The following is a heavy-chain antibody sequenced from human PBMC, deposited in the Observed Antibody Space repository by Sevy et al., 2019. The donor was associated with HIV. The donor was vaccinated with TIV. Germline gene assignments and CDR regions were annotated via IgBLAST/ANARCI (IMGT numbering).Heavy chain of an antibody. D-gene: IGHD2-8*01. J-gene: IGHJ4*01. V-gene: IGHV3-30*04. CDR2: ISFDGRNE. CDR1: GFTFGNHA. CDR3: ARDRCTDGVCFRSGYFDY. Sequence: GESLKISCAASGFTFGNHAIHWVRQAPGKGLEWVAIISFDGRNEHYANSVKGRFTISGDNSKNTVYLQMTRLRTEDTAVYYCARDRCTDGVCFRSGYFDYWGQGTLVTVSS.